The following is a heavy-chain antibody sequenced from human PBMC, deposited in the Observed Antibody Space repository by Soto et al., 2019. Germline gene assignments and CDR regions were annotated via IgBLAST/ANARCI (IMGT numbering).Heavy chain of an antibody. CDR2: ISGSGGST. CDR3: ATLDAGSIAAADPYYYYGMDG. D-gene: IGHD6-13*01. Sequence: GGCLRLSCAASAFTFSSYAMSCARQATRQGLERSSAISGSGGSTHYAESVKGRFTISRYNPKNTLYLQMNSLRAEDTAVYYCATLDAGSIAAADPYYYYGMDGGGQETTGTASS. CDR1: AFTFSSYA. J-gene: IGHJ6*02. V-gene: IGHV3-23*01.